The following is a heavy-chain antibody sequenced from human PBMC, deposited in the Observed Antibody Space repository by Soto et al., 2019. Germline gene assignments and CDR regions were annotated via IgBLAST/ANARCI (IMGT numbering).Heavy chain of an antibody. Sequence: QLQLQESGPGLVKPSETLSLTCAVSGGSISSSSYYWGWIRQPPGKGLEWIGRIYYSGSTYYTPSLQILVAITVYTSKNQFSLKLNSVTAADTAVYYCARRTVNIRTFYSGLKTHCFDYWGQGTLVTVSS. CDR1: GGSISSSSYY. J-gene: IGHJ4*02. CDR2: IYYSGST. V-gene: IGHV4-39*01. CDR3: ARRTVNIRTFYSGLKTHCFDY. D-gene: IGHD6-19*01.